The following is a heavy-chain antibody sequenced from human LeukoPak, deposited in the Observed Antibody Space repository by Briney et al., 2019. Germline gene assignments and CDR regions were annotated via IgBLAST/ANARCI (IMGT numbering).Heavy chain of an antibody. CDR1: GYTFTSYD. CDR2: MNPNSGNT. Sequence: GASVKVSCKASGYTFTSYDINWVRQATGQGLEWMGWMNPNSGNTGYAQKFQGRVTMTRNTSISTAYMELSSLRSDDTAVYYCARPREDYDFWRETEFDYWGQGTLVTVSS. CDR3: ARPREDYDFWRETEFDY. V-gene: IGHV1-8*01. D-gene: IGHD3-3*01. J-gene: IGHJ4*02.